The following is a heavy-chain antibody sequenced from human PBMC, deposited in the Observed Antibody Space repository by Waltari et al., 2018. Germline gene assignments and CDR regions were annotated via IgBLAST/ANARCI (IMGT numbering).Heavy chain of an antibody. Sequence: QVELVESGGGVVQPGGSLRLSCVGSGFTFSRSGMHWCRQAPGKGLEWVACIRSDGTNKYYGDSVKGRFTISRDNSKNTVNLQMNSLKTEDTAVYYCAKDEGDWTNYFDYWGQGTLVSVSS. CDR2: IRSDGTNK. J-gene: IGHJ4*02. V-gene: IGHV3-30*02. CDR3: AKDEGDWTNYFDY. CDR1: GFTFSRSG. D-gene: IGHD1-1*01.